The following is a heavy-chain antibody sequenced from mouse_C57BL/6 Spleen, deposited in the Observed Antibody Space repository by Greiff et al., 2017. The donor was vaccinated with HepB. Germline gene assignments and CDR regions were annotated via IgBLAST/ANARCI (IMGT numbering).Heavy chain of an antibody. CDR3: ARVEGDGYYVGYFDV. Sequence: EVQLVESGPGLAKPSQTLSLTCSVTGYSITSDYWNWIRKFPGNKLEYMGYISYSGSTYYNPSLKSRISITRDTSKNQYYLQLNSVTTEDTATYYCARVEGDGYYVGYFDVWGTGTTVTVSS. CDR1: GYSITSDY. CDR2: ISYSGST. J-gene: IGHJ1*03. D-gene: IGHD2-3*01. V-gene: IGHV3-8*01.